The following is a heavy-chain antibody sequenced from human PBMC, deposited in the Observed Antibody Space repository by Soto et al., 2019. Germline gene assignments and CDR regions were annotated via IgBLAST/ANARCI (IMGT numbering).Heavy chain of an antibody. CDR2: IYFTGST. J-gene: IGHJ4*02. Sequence: PSETLSLTCTVSGHSLSSGGYYWSWIRQHPGKGLEWVGYIYFTGSTLYNPSLTSRLAMSLDTYKNQFSLRLTSVTTADTAVYFCGRHWVSSVWHNWGQRSRVIVTS. CDR1: GHSLSSGGYY. CDR3: GRHWVSSVWHN. V-gene: IGHV4-31*03. D-gene: IGHD6-19*01.